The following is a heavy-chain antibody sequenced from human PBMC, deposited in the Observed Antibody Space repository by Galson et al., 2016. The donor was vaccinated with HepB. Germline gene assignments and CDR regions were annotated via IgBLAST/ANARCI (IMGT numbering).Heavy chain of an antibody. CDR3: AAGKGYCSSTNYYNWFDP. D-gene: IGHD2-2*01. CDR1: GYTFTSYA. CDR2: INAGDGYT. Sequence: SVKVSCKASGYTFTSYAMHWVRQAPGQGLEWMGWINAGDGYTKYSQKFQDRVTITRDTSANTAHMELTSLRSEDTAVYYGAAGKGYCSSTNYYNWFDPWGQGALVTVSS. V-gene: IGHV1-3*01. J-gene: IGHJ5*02.